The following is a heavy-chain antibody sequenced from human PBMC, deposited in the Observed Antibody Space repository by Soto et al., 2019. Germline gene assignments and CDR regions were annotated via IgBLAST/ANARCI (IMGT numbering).Heavy chain of an antibody. J-gene: IGHJ4*02. D-gene: IGHD1-1*01. CDR2: INQDGNED. CDR1: GFTFSSYW. V-gene: IGHV3-7*01. Sequence: XGALLLSSAASGFTFSSYWMNWVRQAPGKGLEWVANINQDGNEDNLLDSVKGRFTISRDNAKNSLFLQMNSLRVDDTAVYYCARTGDGHHDFLDYWGQGALVTVSS. CDR3: ARTGDGHHDFLDY.